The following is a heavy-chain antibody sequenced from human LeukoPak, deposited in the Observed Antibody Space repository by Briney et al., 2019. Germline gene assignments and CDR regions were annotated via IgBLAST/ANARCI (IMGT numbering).Heavy chain of an antibody. CDR2: ISYDGSNK. J-gene: IGHJ5*02. Sequence: GGSLRLSCAASGFTFSSYAMHWVRQAPGKGLEWVAVISYDGSNKYYADSVKGRFTISRDNSKNTLYLQMNSLRAEDTAVNYCARGGKYQLLYGNWFDPWGQGTLVTVSS. D-gene: IGHD2-2*02. V-gene: IGHV3-30-3*01. CDR1: GFTFSSYA. CDR3: ARGGKYQLLYGNWFDP.